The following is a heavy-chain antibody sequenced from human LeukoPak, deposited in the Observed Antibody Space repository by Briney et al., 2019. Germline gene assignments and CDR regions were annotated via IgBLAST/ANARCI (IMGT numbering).Heavy chain of an antibody. CDR2: IKQDGSEK. Sequence: GGSLRLSCAASGFTFNTYWMSWVRQAPGKGLEWVANIKQDGSEKYYVDSVKGRFTISRDNAKNSLYLQMNSLRAEDTAVYYCARVLMDAQGYSKSDYWGQGTLVTVSS. CDR3: ARVLMDAQGYSKSDY. V-gene: IGHV3-7*01. D-gene: IGHD4-11*01. J-gene: IGHJ4*02. CDR1: GFTFNTYW.